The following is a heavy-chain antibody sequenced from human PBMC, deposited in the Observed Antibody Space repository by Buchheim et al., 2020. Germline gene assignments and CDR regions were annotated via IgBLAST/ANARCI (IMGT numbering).Heavy chain of an antibody. Sequence: QVQLVESVGGVVQPGRSLRLSCAASGFTFSSYGMHWVRQAPGKGLEWVAVISYDGSIKYYADSVKGRFTISRDNSKNTLYLQMNSLRAEETAVYYCAKDRSEYYYYYGMDVWGQGTT. CDR3: AKDRSEYYYYYGMDV. J-gene: IGHJ6*02. D-gene: IGHD2-15*01. CDR2: ISYDGSIK. V-gene: IGHV3-30*18. CDR1: GFTFSSYG.